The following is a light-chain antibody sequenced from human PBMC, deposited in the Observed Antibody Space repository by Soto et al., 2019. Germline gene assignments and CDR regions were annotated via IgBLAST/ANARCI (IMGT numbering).Light chain of an antibody. J-gene: IGLJ3*02. CDR1: SSDVGGYNY. V-gene: IGLV2-8*01. CDR3: SSYAASNNFYFV. CDR2: EVT. Sequence: QSALTQPPSASGSPGQSVTISCTGTSSDVGGYNYFSWYQQYPGRAPKLMIYEVTQRPSGVPDRFSGSKSGNTASLTVSGLQAEDEADYYCSSYAASNNFYFVFGGGTKLTVL.